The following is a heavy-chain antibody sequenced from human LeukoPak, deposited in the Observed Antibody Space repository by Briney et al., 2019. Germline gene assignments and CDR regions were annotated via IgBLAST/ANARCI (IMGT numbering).Heavy chain of an antibody. Sequence: ASVKVSCEASGYSFILHGISWVRQAPGQGLEWMGWINPNSGDTNYAQKFQDRVTMTRDTSISTAYIELNLLRSDDTAVYYCARGDYYGSPKVVAAWGQGTLVTVSS. CDR2: INPNSGDT. CDR3: ARGDYYGSPKVVAA. D-gene: IGHD3-10*01. V-gene: IGHV1-2*02. CDR1: GYSFILHG. J-gene: IGHJ5*02.